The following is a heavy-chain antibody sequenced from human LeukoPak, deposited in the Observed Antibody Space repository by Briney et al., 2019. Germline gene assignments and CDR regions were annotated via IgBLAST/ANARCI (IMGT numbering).Heavy chain of an antibody. CDR2: ISGSGGST. CDR1: GFTFGSYI. V-gene: IGHV3-23*01. D-gene: IGHD6-6*01. J-gene: IGHJ4*02. Sequence: GGSLRLSCAASGFTFGSYIMSWVRQAPGKGLEWVSGISGSGGSTYYADSVKGRFTISRDYSKNTLYLQMNSLRAEDTAVYYCAKDWRHSSSLVFDYWGQGTLVTVSS. CDR3: AKDWRHSSSLVFDY.